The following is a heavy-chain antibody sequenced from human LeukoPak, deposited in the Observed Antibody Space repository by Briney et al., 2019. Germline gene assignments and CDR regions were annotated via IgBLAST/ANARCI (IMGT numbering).Heavy chain of an antibody. CDR1: GFTFSDYY. J-gene: IGHJ4*02. D-gene: IGHD3-3*01. Sequence: GGSLRLSCAASGFTFSDYYMSWIRQAPGKGLEWVSYISSSGSTIYYADSVKGRFTISRDNSKNSLYLQMNSLRAEDTALYYCAKDKSRDDFWSGYYPYWGQGTLVTVSS. CDR3: AKDKSRDDFWSGYYPY. CDR2: ISSSGSTI. V-gene: IGHV3-11*01.